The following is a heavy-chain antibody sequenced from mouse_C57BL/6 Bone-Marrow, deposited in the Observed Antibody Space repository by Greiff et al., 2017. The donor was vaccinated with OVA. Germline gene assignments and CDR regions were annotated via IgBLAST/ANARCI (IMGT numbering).Heavy chain of an antibody. Sequence: QVHVKQSGAELVRPGSSVKLSCKASGYTFTSYWMDWVKQRPGQGLEWIGNIYPSDSETHYNQKFKDKATLTVDKSSSTAYMQLSSLTSEDSAVYYCASGSTLDYWGQGTTLTVSS. D-gene: IGHD1-1*01. V-gene: IGHV1-61*01. CDR2: IYPSDSET. J-gene: IGHJ2*01. CDR3: ASGSTLDY. CDR1: GYTFTSYW.